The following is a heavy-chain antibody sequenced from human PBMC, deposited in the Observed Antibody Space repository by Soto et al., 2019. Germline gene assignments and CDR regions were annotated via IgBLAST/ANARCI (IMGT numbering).Heavy chain of an antibody. Sequence: QVQLVQSGAEVKKPGSSVKVSCKASGGTFSSYAISWVRQAPGQGLEWMGGIIPIFGTANYAQKFQGRVTITADESTSTAYMELGSLSSEDTAGYYCARDLYCIRTSCYGRFDYWGPGTLVTVSS. CDR1: GGTFSSYA. V-gene: IGHV1-69*12. D-gene: IGHD2-2*01. CDR3: ARDLYCIRTSCYGRFDY. CDR2: IIPIFGTA. J-gene: IGHJ4*02.